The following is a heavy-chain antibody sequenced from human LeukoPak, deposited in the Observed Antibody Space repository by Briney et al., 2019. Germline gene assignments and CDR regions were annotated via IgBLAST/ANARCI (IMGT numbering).Heavy chain of an antibody. D-gene: IGHD5-12*01. CDR3: AGAYSAYDPFDY. CDR1: GFTFSNYW. CDR2: LNADGNSI. J-gene: IGHJ4*02. V-gene: IGHV3-74*01. Sequence: GGSLRLSCAASGFTFSNYWMHWVRQAPGKGLVWVSRLNADGNSITYADSVRGRFTISRDNAKNTVHLQMNSLKVEDTAIYFCAGAYSAYDPFDYWGQGILVTVSS.